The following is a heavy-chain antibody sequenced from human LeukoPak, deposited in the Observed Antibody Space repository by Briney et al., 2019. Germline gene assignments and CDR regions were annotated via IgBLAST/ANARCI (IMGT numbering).Heavy chain of an antibody. CDR2: IYYSGST. CDR1: GYSISSSNW. D-gene: IGHD3-10*01. CDR3: ARILWFGELRNWFDP. J-gene: IGHJ5*02. V-gene: IGHV4-28*01. Sequence: SDTLSLTCAVSGYSISSSNWWGWIRPPPGKGLEWIGYIYYSGSTYYNPSLKSRVTMSVDTSKNQFSLKLSSVTAVDTAVYYCARILWFGELRNWFDPWGQGTLVTVSS.